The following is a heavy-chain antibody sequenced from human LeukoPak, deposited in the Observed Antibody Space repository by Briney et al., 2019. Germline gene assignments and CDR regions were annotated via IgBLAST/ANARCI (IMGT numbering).Heavy chain of an antibody. J-gene: IGHJ4*02. D-gene: IGHD3-22*01. CDR2: VAYTGST. Sequence: SQTLSLTCTVSGGSITRGGYYCSWIRQSPGKGQEWIGYVAYTGSTNYNPSLSSRVIMSVDTSRNQFSLRLSSATAADTAVYYCARDHYDSSGYFLGNDYWGQGTLVTVSS. CDR3: ARDHYDSSGYFLGNDY. V-gene: IGHV4-30-4*01. CDR1: GGSITRGGYY.